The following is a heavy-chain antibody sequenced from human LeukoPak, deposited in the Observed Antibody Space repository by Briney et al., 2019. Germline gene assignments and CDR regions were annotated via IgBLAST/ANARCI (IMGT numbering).Heavy chain of an antibody. D-gene: IGHD4-17*01. Sequence: KPSETLSLTCTVSGGSISSHYWTWIRQPPGKGLEWIGYIYYRGGTNYNPSLQSRVTISVDTSKNQFSLKVSSVTAADTAVYYCARGTMTTVTYYFDYWGQGTLVTVSS. CDR1: GGSISSHY. CDR3: ARGTMTTVTYYFDY. CDR2: IYYRGGT. J-gene: IGHJ4*02. V-gene: IGHV4-59*11.